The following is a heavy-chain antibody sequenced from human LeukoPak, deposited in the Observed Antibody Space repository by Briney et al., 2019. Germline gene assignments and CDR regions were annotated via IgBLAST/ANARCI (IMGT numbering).Heavy chain of an antibody. V-gene: IGHV4-39*07. Sequence: SETLSLTCTVSGGSISSSSYYWGWIRQPPGKGLEWIGSIYYSGSTYYNPSLKSRGTISVDTSKNQFSLKVTSVTAADTAVYYCARDWGVSARPGYMDVWGKGTTVTVSS. J-gene: IGHJ6*03. CDR3: ARDWGVSARPGYMDV. D-gene: IGHD6-6*01. CDR1: GGSISSSSYY. CDR2: IYYSGST.